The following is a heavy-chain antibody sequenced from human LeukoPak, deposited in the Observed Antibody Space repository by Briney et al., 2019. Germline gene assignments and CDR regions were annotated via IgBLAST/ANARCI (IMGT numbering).Heavy chain of an antibody. J-gene: IGHJ6*02. D-gene: IGHD2-2*02. CDR3: ARGVPAAIYYYYGMDV. CDR2: ISYDGSNK. V-gene: IGHV3-30-3*01. Sequence: PGGSLRLSCAASGFTFSSYAMHWVRQAPGKGLEWVAVISYDGSNKYYADSVKGRFTISRDNSKNTLYLQVNSLRAKDTAVYYCARGVPAAIYYYYGMDVWGQGTTVTVSS. CDR1: GFTFSSYA.